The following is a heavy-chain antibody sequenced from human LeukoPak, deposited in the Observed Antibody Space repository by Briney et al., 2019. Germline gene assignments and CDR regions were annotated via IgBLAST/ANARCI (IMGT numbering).Heavy chain of an antibody. CDR1: GGSFSGYY. CDR2: INHSGST. Sequence: SETLSLTCAVYGGSFSGYYWSWIRQPPGKGLEWIGEINHSGSTNYNPSLKSRVTISVDTSKNQFSLKLSSVTAAGTAVYYCARGLLVTIFGVVIRYYFDYWGQGTLVTVSS. V-gene: IGHV4-34*01. CDR3: ARGLLVTIFGVVIRYYFDY. D-gene: IGHD3-3*01. J-gene: IGHJ4*02.